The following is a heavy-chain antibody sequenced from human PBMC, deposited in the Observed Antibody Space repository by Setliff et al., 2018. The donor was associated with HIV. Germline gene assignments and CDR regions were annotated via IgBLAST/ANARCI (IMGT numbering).Heavy chain of an antibody. V-gene: IGHV1-3*01. CDR3: ARDRRYSYGDY. Sequence: ASVKVSCKASGYTFTSYAMHWVRQAPGQRLEWMGWINAGNGNTKYSQKFQGRVTITRDASASTAYMELSSLRSEDTAVYYCARDRRYSYGDYWGQGTLVTVSS. CDR2: INAGNGNT. CDR1: GYTFTSYA. J-gene: IGHJ4*02. D-gene: IGHD5-18*01.